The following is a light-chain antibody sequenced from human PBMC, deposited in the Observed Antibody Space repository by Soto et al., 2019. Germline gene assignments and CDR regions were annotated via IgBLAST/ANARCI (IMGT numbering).Light chain of an antibody. V-gene: IGLV1-44*01. Sequence: QSVLTQPPSASGTPGQRVTISCSGSSSNIESNTVYWYQQLPGMAPRLLIHTNDRRPSGVPDRFSGSKSGTSASLAISGLQSEDEADYYCLAWDDSLNGNLFGTGTK. J-gene: IGLJ1*01. CDR2: TND. CDR3: LAWDDSLNGNL. CDR1: SSNIESNT.